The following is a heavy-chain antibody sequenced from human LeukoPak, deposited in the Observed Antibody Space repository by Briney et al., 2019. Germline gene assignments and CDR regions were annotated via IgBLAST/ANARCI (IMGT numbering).Heavy chain of an antibody. CDR3: ARRAYCGGDCYLDY. CDR1: GYSFSSYW. J-gene: IGHJ4*02. CDR2: IYPGDSDT. Sequence: RGESLKISCKGSGYSFSSYWIGWVRQMPGKGLEWMGMIYPGDSDTRYSPSFQGQVTISADKSISTAYLQWSSLKASDTAMYYCARRAYCGGDCYLDYWGQGTLVTVSS. D-gene: IGHD2-21*02. V-gene: IGHV5-51*01.